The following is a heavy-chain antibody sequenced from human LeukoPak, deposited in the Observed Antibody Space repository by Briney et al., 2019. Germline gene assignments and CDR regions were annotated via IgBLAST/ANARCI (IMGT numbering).Heavy chain of an antibody. CDR2: IYPGDSDT. CDR3: ARSSGRDPASKYYYGSGSYFLVSDDGEYDAFDI. V-gene: IGHV5-51*01. D-gene: IGHD3-10*01. CDR1: GYSFTSYW. Sequence: KVGESLKISCKGSGYSFTSYWIGWVRQMPGKGLEWMGIIYPGDSDTRYSPSFQGQVTISADKSISTAYLQWSSLKASDTAMYYCARSSGRDPASKYYYGSGSYFLVSDDGEYDAFDIWGQGTMVTVSS. J-gene: IGHJ3*02.